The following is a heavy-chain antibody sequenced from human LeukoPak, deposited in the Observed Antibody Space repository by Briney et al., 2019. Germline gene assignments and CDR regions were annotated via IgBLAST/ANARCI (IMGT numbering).Heavy chain of an antibody. CDR3: AKDPAPQNPFWSGYPGDY. V-gene: IGHV3-30*02. CDR2: IRYDGSNK. CDR1: GFTFSSYG. Sequence: GGSLRLSCAASGFTFSSYGIHWVRQAPGKGLEWVAFIRYDGSNKYYADSVKGRFTISRDNSKNTLFLQMNSLRPEDTAVYYCAKDPAPQNPFWSGYPGDYWGQGTLVTVSS. J-gene: IGHJ4*02. D-gene: IGHD3-3*01.